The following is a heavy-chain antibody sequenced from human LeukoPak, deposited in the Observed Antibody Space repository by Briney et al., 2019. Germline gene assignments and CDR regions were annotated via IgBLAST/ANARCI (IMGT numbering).Heavy chain of an antibody. Sequence: SETLSLTCTVSGGSISSYYWSWIRQPPGKGLEWIGYIYYSGSTNYNPSLKSRVTISVDTSKNQFSLKLSSVTAADTAVYYCASPQRHYYDSSGYYYEGPGAFDIWGQGTMVTVPS. D-gene: IGHD3-22*01. V-gene: IGHV4-59*01. CDR2: IYYSGST. CDR3: ASPQRHYYDSSGYYYEGPGAFDI. CDR1: GGSISSYY. J-gene: IGHJ3*02.